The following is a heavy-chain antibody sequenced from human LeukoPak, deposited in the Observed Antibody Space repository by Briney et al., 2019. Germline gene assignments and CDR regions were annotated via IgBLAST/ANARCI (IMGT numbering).Heavy chain of an antibody. V-gene: IGHV1-69*04. D-gene: IGHD2/OR15-2a*01. Sequence: SVKVSCKASGGTFSSYAISWVRRAPGQGLEWMGRIIPILGIANYAQKFQGRVTITADKSTSTAYMELSSLRSEDTAVYYCAKAKTALIHYYYGMDVWGQGTTVTVSS. J-gene: IGHJ6*02. CDR1: GGTFSSYA. CDR2: IIPILGIA. CDR3: AKAKTALIHYYYGMDV.